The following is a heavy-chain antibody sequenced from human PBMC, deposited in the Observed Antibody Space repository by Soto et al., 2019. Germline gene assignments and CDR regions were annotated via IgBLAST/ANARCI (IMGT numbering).Heavy chain of an antibody. J-gene: IGHJ4*02. CDR2: IIPIFGTA. CDR3: ARRYYDSSGYYHPYYFDY. D-gene: IGHD3-22*01. Sequence: QVQLVQSGAEVKKPGSSVKVSCNAYGGTFSSYAISWVRQAPGQGLEWMGGIIPIFGTANYAQKFQGRVTITADESTSTAYMELSSLRSEDTAVYYCARRYYDSSGYYHPYYFDYWGQGTLVTVSS. V-gene: IGHV1-69*01. CDR1: GGTFSSYA.